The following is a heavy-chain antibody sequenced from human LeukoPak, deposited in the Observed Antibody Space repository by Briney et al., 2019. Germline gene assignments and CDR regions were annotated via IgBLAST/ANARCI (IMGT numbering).Heavy chain of an antibody. Sequence: GGSLRLSCAASGFTFSNNWMHWVRQAPGKGLVWVSRINSDGSSTSYADSVKGRFTISRDNAKNTLYLQMNSLRAEDTAVYYCARDTYYGSGKVDYWGQGTPVTVSS. CDR2: INSDGSST. CDR3: ARDTYYGSGKVDY. CDR1: GFTFSNNW. V-gene: IGHV3-74*01. D-gene: IGHD3-10*01. J-gene: IGHJ4*02.